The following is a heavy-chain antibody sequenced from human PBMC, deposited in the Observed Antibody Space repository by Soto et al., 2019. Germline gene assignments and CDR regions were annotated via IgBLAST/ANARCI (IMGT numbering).Heavy chain of an antibody. CDR1: GGSISSGGYS. D-gene: IGHD5-12*01. Sequence: SETLSLTCAVSGGSISSGGYSWSWIRQPPGKGLEWIGYIYHSWSTYYKPSLKSRVTISVDRSKNQFSLKLSTVSAADTAVYKSAAGGGLPRYYWAKGTLVTV. CDR2: IYHSWST. CDR3: AAGGGLPRYY. V-gene: IGHV4-30-2*01. J-gene: IGHJ4*02.